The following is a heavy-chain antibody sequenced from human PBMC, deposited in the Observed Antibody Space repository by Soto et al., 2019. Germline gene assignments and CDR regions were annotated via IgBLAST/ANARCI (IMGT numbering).Heavy chain of an antibody. J-gene: IGHJ4*02. D-gene: IGHD3-10*01. CDR2: ISGSGGST. CDR1: GFTLSSYA. V-gene: IGHV3-23*01. Sequence: GGSLRLSCAASGFTLSSYAMSWVRQAPGKGLEWVSAISGSGGSTYYADSVKGRFTISRDNSKNTLYLQMNSLRAEDTAVYYCAKDGWFGELLYDYWGQGTQVTVSS. CDR3: AKDGWFGELLYDY.